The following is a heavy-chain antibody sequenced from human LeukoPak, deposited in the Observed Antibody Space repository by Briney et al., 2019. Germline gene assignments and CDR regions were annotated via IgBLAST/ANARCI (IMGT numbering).Heavy chain of an antibody. Sequence: ASVKVSCKASGYTFTNYDINWVRQATGQGLEWMGWMNPNSDNTGYRQKFQGRVTMTRNTSISTAYMELSSLRSDDTAGYYCARVPRDSSGWPLNLDPWAQGTLVTVSS. V-gene: IGHV1-8*01. CDR2: MNPNSDNT. CDR3: ARVPRDSSGWPLNLDP. D-gene: IGHD6-19*01. CDR1: GYTFTNYD. J-gene: IGHJ5*02.